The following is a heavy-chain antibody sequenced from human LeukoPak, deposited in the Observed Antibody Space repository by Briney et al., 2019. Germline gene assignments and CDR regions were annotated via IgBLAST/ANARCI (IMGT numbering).Heavy chain of an antibody. CDR3: AEDDYSNYGYFDY. V-gene: IGHV3-30*18. Sequence: GGSLRLSCAASGFTFSSYGMHWVRQAPGKGLEWVAVISYDGSNKYYADSVEGRFTISRDSSKNTLYLQMNSLRAEDTAVYYCAEDDYSNYGYFDYWGQGTLVTVSS. J-gene: IGHJ4*02. CDR2: ISYDGSNK. D-gene: IGHD4-11*01. CDR1: GFTFSSYG.